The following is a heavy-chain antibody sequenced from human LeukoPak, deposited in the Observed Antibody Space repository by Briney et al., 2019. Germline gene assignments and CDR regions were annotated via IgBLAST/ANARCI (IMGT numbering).Heavy chain of an antibody. CDR2: IYSGGST. CDR1: GFTVSSNY. CDR3: AREPDSRRGGIVY. J-gene: IGHJ4*02. Sequence: GGSLRLSCAASGFTVSSNYMSWVRPAPGKGLQWVSLIYSGGSTYYADSVKGRFTISRDNSKNTLYLQMNNLRAEDTAVYYCAREPDSRRGGIVYWGQGTLVTVSS. V-gene: IGHV3-66*01. D-gene: IGHD3-22*01.